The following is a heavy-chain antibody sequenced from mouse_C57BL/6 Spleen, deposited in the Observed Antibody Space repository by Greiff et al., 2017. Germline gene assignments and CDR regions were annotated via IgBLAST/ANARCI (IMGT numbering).Heavy chain of an antibody. CDR1: GYSFTGYY. J-gene: IGHJ2*01. Sequence: VQLQQSGPELVKPGASVKISCKASGYSFTGYYMNWVKQSPEKSLEWIGEINPSTGGTTYNQKFKAKATLPVDKSSSTAYMQLKSLTSEDSAVYYCASVGLYYFDYWGQGTTLTVSS. CDR2: INPSTGGT. CDR3: ASVGLYYFDY. V-gene: IGHV1-42*01.